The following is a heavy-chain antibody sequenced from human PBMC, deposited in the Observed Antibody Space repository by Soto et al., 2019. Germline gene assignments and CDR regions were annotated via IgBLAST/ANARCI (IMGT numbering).Heavy chain of an antibody. CDR2: IDPSDSYV. V-gene: IGHV5-10-1*01. Sequence: XESLKISWQASGYSFTAYWITLVRQMPGKGLEWMATIDPSDSYVDYSPSFRGHVTFSVDRSITTVYLQWNSLKASDSAMYFCTRRASSSFYHFDFWGQGALVTVSS. D-gene: IGHD2-2*01. J-gene: IGHJ4*02. CDR3: TRRASSSFYHFDF. CDR1: GYSFTAYW.